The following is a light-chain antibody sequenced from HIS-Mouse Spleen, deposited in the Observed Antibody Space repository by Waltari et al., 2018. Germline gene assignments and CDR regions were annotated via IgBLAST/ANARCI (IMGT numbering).Light chain of an antibody. CDR2: EVS. CDR3: SSYAGSNNSLYV. V-gene: IGLV2-8*01. Sequence: QSALTQPPSASGSPGQSVTIPCPGTSSDLGGYNYVSWYQPHPGQAPKLMIYEVSKRPSGVPDRFSGSKSGNTASLTVSGLQAEDEADYYCSSYAGSNNSLYVFGTGTKVTVL. CDR1: SSDLGGYNY. J-gene: IGLJ1*01.